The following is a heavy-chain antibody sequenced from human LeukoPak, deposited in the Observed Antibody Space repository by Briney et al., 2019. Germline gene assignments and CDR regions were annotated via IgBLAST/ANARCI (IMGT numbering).Heavy chain of an antibody. CDR3: ARDRFLTGYYNNWFDP. Sequence: SETLSLTCAVSGGSISTYYWTWIRQPAGKGLEWIGQIHTSGSTDYNPSLKSRVTVSVDTSKNQFSLELTSVTAADTAVYYCARDRFLTGYYNNWFDPWGQGILVTVSS. V-gene: IGHV4-4*07. D-gene: IGHD3-9*01. CDR1: GGSISTYY. J-gene: IGHJ5*02. CDR2: IHTSGST.